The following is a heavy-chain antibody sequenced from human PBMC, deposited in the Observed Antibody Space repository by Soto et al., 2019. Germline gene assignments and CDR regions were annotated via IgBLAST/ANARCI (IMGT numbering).Heavy chain of an antibody. J-gene: IGHJ4*02. D-gene: IGHD3-3*01. CDR2: ISSSSYI. CDR3: ARDQGDFWSGYHYFDY. Sequence: GGSLRLSCAASGFTFRSYSMNWVRQAPGKGLEWVSSISSSSYIYYADSVKGRFTISRDNAKNSLYLQMNSLRAEDTAVYYCARDQGDFWSGYHYFDYWGQGTLVTVSS. CDR1: GFTFRSYS. V-gene: IGHV3-21*01.